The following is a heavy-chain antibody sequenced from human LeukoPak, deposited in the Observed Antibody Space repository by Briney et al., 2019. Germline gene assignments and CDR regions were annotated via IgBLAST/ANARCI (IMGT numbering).Heavy chain of an antibody. CDR2: ISGSGGST. J-gene: IGHJ4*02. CDR3: AKVGSFGVVISALDY. CDR1: GFTFSSYA. V-gene: IGHV3-23*01. Sequence: GGSLRLSCAASGFTFSSYAMSWVRQAPGKGLEWVSAISGSGGSTYYADSGKGRFTISRDNSKNTLYLQMNSLRAEDTAVYYCAKVGSFGVVISALDYWGQGTLVTVSS. D-gene: IGHD3-3*01.